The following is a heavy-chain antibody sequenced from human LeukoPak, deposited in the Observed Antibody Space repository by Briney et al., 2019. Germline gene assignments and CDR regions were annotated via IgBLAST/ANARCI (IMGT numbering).Heavy chain of an antibody. D-gene: IGHD6-6*01. CDR2: INWNGGST. CDR1: GFTFDDYG. J-gene: IGHJ5*02. CDR3: VSIAPRPMAEDYRGQYNWFAP. Sequence: PGGPLRLSCAASGFTFDDYGMSWVRQAPGKGLEWVSGINWNGGSTGYADSVKGRFTISRDNTKNSLYLQMNSLRADDTAVYYCVSIAPRPMAEDYRGQYNWFAPWGQGTLVTVSS. V-gene: IGHV3-20*04.